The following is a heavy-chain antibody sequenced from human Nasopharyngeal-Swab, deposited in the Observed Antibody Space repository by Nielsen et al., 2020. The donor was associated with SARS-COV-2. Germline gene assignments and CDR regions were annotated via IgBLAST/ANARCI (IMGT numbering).Heavy chain of an antibody. CDR3: SIAVAGTLDY. Sequence: GESLKISCAASGFTFSNAWLSWVRQAPGKGLEWVGRIKSKTDGGTTDYAAPGKGRFTISRDDSKNTLYLQMNSLKTEDTAVYYCSIAVAGTLDYWGQGTLVTVSS. D-gene: IGHD6-19*01. CDR2: IKSKTDGGTT. CDR1: GFTFSNAW. V-gene: IGHV3-15*01. J-gene: IGHJ4*02.